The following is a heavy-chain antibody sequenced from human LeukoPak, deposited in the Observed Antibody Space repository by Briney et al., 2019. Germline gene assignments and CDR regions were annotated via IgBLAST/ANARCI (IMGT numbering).Heavy chain of an antibody. D-gene: IGHD4-11*01. CDR3: ARDFWVTTVSTPDY. J-gene: IGHJ4*02. CDR2: INPRGGST. CDR1: GYTFTRYY. V-gene: IGHV1-46*01. Sequence: RASVKVSCKASGYTFTRYYMHWVRQAPGQGLEWMGIINPRGGSTSYAQKFQGRVTMTRDTSTSTVYVELSSLRPEDTAVYYCARDFWVTTVSTPDYWGQGTLVTVSS.